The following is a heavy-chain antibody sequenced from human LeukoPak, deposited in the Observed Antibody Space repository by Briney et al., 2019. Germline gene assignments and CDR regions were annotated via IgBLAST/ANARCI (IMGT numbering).Heavy chain of an antibody. CDR3: ATRARPDILTGSLPGGYYYYMDV. CDR1: GYTLTELS. J-gene: IGHJ6*03. CDR2: FDPEDGET. V-gene: IGHV1-24*01. Sequence: GASVKVSCKVSGYTLTELSMHWVRQAPGKGLEWMGGFDPEDGETIYAQKFQGRVTMTEDTSTDTAYMELSSLRSEDTAVYYCATRARPDILTGSLPGGYYYYMDVWGKGITVTISS. D-gene: IGHD3-9*01.